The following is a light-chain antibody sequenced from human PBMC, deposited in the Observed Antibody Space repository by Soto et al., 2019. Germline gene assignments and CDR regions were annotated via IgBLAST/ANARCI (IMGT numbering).Light chain of an antibody. J-gene: IGKJ1*01. Sequence: DIQMTQSPSSLSASVGDRVTITCRASQTITNYLAWYQQKPGKAPKLLIYKASNLETGVPSRFSGSGSGTEFTLGISSLQPDDFSTDYGQQDKSYPGTFGQGAKVELK. CDR1: QTITNY. V-gene: IGKV1-5*03. CDR3: QQDKSYPGT. CDR2: KAS.